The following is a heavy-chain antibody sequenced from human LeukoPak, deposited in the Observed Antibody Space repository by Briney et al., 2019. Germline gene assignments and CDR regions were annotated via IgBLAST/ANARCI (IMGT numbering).Heavy chain of an antibody. Sequence: ASVKVSCKASGYTFTGYYMHWVRQALGQGLEWMGWINPNSGGTNYAQKFQGRVTMTTDTSISTAYMDLSRLRSDDTAVYYCARERYYASGSVYNRTDYWGQGTLVTVSP. CDR3: ARERYYASGSVYNRTDY. J-gene: IGHJ4*02. CDR1: GYTFTGYY. V-gene: IGHV1-2*02. D-gene: IGHD3-10*01. CDR2: INPNSGGT.